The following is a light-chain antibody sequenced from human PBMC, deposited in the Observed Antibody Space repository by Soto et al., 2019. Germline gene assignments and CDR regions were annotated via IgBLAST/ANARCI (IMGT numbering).Light chain of an antibody. CDR3: QQRSNWPLT. V-gene: IGKV3-11*01. CDR2: DAS. CDR1: QSINPY. Sequence: EVVLTQSPATLSSSPGESVNLSCRASQSINPYLAWYQQKPGQAPRLLIYDASYRAAGIPSRFSGSGSGTDFTLTISSLEPADFAIYHCQQRSNWPLTFGGGTKVEI. J-gene: IGKJ4*01.